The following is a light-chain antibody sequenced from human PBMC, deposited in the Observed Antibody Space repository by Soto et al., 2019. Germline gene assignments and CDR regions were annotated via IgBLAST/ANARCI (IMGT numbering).Light chain of an antibody. CDR2: EAS. Sequence: EIVLTHSPATLSLSPGERATLSCRASQSVGNNLAWYQQKPGQAPGLLLYEASTRATGIPARFSGSGSGTDFTLTIGSLEPEDFAVYYCEQHANWPLTFGGGTKVEIK. CDR1: QSVGNN. J-gene: IGKJ4*01. CDR3: EQHANWPLT. V-gene: IGKV3-11*01.